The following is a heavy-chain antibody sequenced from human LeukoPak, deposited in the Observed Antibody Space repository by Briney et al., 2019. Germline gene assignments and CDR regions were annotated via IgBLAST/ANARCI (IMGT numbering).Heavy chain of an antibody. CDR3: AKALAVIAFDY. D-gene: IGHD3-16*02. CDR2: ISGSGGST. J-gene: IGHJ4*02. V-gene: IGHV3-23*01. CDR1: GFTFSSYA. Sequence: GGSLRLSCAASGFTFSSYAMSWVRQAPGKGLERVSGISGSGGSTYYADSMKGRFTISRDNSKNTLYLQMNSLRVEDTAVYLCAKALAVIAFDYWGQGTLVTVSS.